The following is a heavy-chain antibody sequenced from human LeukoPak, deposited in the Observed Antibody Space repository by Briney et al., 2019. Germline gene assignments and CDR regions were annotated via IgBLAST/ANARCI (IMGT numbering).Heavy chain of an antibody. CDR2: IYSGGST. J-gene: IGHJ4*02. CDR3: ARERGYSYDY. Sequence: GGSLRPSCAPSGFTARRNNMSGVRRAPGKGLESVSVIYSGGSTYYADSVKGRFTISRDNSKNTLYLQMNSLRAEDTAVYYCARERGYSYDYWGQGTLVTVSS. CDR1: GFTARRNN. D-gene: IGHD5-18*01. V-gene: IGHV3-53*01.